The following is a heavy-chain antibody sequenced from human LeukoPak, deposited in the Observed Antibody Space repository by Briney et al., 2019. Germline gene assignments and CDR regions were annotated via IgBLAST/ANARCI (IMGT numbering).Heavy chain of an antibody. CDR1: GFTFSSYG. CDR3: ARDTGYSYGYDIDY. CDR2: ISYDGSDK. V-gene: IGHV3-30*03. J-gene: IGHJ4*02. Sequence: GGSLRLSCAASGFTFSSYGMHWVRQAPGKGLEWVAVISYDGSDKYYADSVKGRFTISRDNSKNTLYLQMNSLRAEDTAVYYCARDTGYSYGYDIDYWGQGTLVIVSS. D-gene: IGHD5-18*01.